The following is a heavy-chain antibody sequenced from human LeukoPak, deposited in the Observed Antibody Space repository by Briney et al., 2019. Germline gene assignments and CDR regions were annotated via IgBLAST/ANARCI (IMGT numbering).Heavy chain of an antibody. J-gene: IGHJ4*02. CDR2: ISGSGGST. D-gene: IGHD3-16*02. CDR3: AKDLRTVVVVGLDY. CDR1: GFTFSSYA. V-gene: IGHV3-23*01. Sequence: GGSLRLSCAASGFTFSSYAMSWVRQAPGKGLEGVSAISGSGGSTYYADSVKGRFTISRDNSKNTLYLQMNSLRAEDTAVYYCAKDLRTVVVVGLDYWGQGTLVTVSS.